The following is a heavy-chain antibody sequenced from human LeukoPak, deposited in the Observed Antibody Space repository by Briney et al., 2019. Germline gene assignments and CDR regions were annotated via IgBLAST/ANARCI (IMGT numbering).Heavy chain of an antibody. CDR3: ARDLDLSYYYDSSGPSAAFDI. CDR1: GGSISSGSYY. D-gene: IGHD3-22*01. J-gene: IGHJ3*02. CDR2: IYTSGSN. Sequence: PSQTLSLTCTVSGGSISSGSYYWRWIRQPGGKGLEWIGRIYTSGSNNYNPSLKSRVTISVDTSKNQFSLKLSSVTAADTAVYYCARDLDLSYYYDSSGPSAAFDIWGQGTMVTVSS. V-gene: IGHV4-61*02.